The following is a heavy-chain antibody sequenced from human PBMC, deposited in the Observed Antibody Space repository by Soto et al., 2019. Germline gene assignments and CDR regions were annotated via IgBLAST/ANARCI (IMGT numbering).Heavy chain of an antibody. Sequence: SVKLSCKAFGGTFSGYAISRVGKAPGQGREWMGGVIPIFGTANYAQKVQGRVTITADESTSTAYMELSSLRSEDTAVYYCATCSYYYASSGYRYYFDYWGQGTLVTVSS. V-gene: IGHV1-69*13. D-gene: IGHD3-22*01. J-gene: IGHJ4*02. CDR2: VIPIFGTA. CDR3: ATCSYYYASSGYRYYFDY. CDR1: GGTFSGYA.